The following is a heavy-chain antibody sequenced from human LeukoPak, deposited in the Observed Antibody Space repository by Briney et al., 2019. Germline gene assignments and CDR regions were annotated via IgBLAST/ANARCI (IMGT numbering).Heavy chain of an antibody. CDR3: ALSPPDYYDSSGPFDY. CDR1: GFSLSTSGVG. Sequence: SGPTLVKPTQTLTLTCTFSGFSLSTSGVGVGWIRQPPGKALEWLALIYWDDDKRYSPSLKSRLTITKDTSKNQVVLTMTNMDPVDTATYYCALSPPDYYDSSGPFDYWGQGTLVTVSS. V-gene: IGHV2-5*02. CDR2: IYWDDDK. J-gene: IGHJ4*02. D-gene: IGHD3-22*01.